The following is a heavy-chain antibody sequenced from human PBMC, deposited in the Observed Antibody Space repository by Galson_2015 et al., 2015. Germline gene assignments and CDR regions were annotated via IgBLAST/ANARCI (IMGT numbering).Heavy chain of an antibody. CDR3: ARVASYFDF. CDR1: GFTFSSYS. J-gene: IGHJ4*02. V-gene: IGHV3-21*01. CDR2: FSSSGRY. Sequence: SLRLSCAASGFTFSSYSINWVRQAPGKGLEWVSSFSSSGRYYADSVEGRFTISRDNAKNSLYLQMNSLRAEDTAVYYCARVASYFDFWGQGTLVTVSS.